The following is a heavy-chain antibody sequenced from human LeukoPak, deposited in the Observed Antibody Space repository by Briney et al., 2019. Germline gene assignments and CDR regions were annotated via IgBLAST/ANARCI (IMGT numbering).Heavy chain of an antibody. CDR3: ARDPPSVQIENGVWGV. J-gene: IGHJ4*02. D-gene: IGHD2-8*01. V-gene: IGHV3-7*01. Sequence: GGSPLLFSAAAGVTSISCCICSWRQQPRGRGLWGAKIKQDGSERDYVDSVKGRFTISRDNAKNSLYLQMNSLRAEDTAVYYCARDPPSVQIENGVWGVWGQGTLVTVSS. CDR2: IKQDGSER. CDR1: GVTSISCC.